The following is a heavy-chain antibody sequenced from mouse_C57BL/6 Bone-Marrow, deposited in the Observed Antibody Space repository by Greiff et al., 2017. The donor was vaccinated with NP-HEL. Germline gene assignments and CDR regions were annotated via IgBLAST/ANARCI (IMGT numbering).Heavy chain of an antibody. CDR2: IYPGSGST. V-gene: IGHV1-53*01. CDR1: GYTFTSYW. CDR3: ARWVYDYDVGGYAMDY. Sequence: VQLQQPGTELVKPGASVKLSCKASGYTFTSYWMHWVKQRPGQGLEWIGNIYPGSGSTNYNEKFKSKATLTVDTSSSTAYMQLSSLTSEDSAVYYCARWVYDYDVGGYAMDYWGQGTSVTVSS. D-gene: IGHD2-4*01. J-gene: IGHJ4*01.